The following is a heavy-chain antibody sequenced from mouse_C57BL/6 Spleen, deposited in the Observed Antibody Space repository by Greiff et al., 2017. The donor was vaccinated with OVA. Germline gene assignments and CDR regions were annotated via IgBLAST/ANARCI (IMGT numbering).Heavy chain of an antibody. CDR3: VRGNSYYFDY. J-gene: IGHJ2*01. CDR1: GFSFNTYA. CDR2: IRSKSNNYAT. V-gene: IGHV10-1*01. Sequence: EVKLEESGGGLVQPKGSLKLSCAASGFSFNTYAMNWVRQAPGTGLEWVARIRSKSNNYATYYADSVKDRFTISRDDSESMLYLQMNNLKTEDTAMYYCVRGNSYYFDYWGQGTTLTVSS.